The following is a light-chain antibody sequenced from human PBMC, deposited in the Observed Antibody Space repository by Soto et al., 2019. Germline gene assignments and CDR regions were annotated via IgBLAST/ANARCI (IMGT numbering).Light chain of an antibody. CDR2: KND. J-gene: IGLJ2*01. CDR1: SSNIGNNY. V-gene: IGLV1-47*01. CDR3: AAWDDSLSGVV. Sequence: QSVLTQPPSASGTPGQTVTISCSGSSSNIGNNYVYWYKQLPGTAPKLLIYKNDQRPSGVPDRFSGSKSGTSASLAISGLRSEDEADYYCAAWDDSLSGVVFGGGTKLTVL.